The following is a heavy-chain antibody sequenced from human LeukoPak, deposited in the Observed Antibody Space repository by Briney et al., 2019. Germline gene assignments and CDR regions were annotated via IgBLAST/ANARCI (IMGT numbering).Heavy chain of an antibody. J-gene: IGHJ4*02. CDR1: GFTFSSYS. D-gene: IGHD2-15*01. CDR3: ARVSASHACSGGSCYLALYYFDY. CDR2: MSSSSSYI. V-gene: IGHV3-21*01. Sequence: GGSLRLSCAASGFTFSSYSMNWVRQARGKGLEWVSSMSSSSSYIYYADSVKGRFTISRDNAKNSLYLQMNSLRAEDTAVYYCARVSASHACSGGSCYLALYYFDYWGQGTLVTVSS.